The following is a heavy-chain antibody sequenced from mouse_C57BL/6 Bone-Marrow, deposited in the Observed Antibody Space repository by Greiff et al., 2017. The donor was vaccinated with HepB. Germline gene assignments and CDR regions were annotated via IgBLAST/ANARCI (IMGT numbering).Heavy chain of an antibody. Sequence: QVQLQQPGAELVKPGASVKMSCKASGYTFPSYWITWVKQRPGQGLEWIGDIYPGSGSTNYNEKFKSKATLTVDTSSSTAYMQLSSLTSEDAAVYYCARFLYGEVYYFDYWGKGTTLTVSS. J-gene: IGHJ2*01. CDR2: IYPGSGST. CDR3: ARFLYGEVYYFDY. V-gene: IGHV1-55*01. CDR1: GYTFPSYW. D-gene: IGHD1-1*01.